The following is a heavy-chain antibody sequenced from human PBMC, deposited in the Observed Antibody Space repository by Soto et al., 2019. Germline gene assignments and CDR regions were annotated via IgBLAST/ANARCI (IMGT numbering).Heavy chain of an antibody. CDR2: IYYSGST. Sequence: SETLSLTCTVSGGSISSGGYYWSWIRQHPGKGLEWIGYIYYSGSTYYNPSLKSRVTISVDTSKNQFSLKLSSVTAADTAVYYCARARSTFTIFGVVISWFDPWGQGTLVTVSS. CDR1: GGSISSGGYY. J-gene: IGHJ5*02. D-gene: IGHD3-3*01. V-gene: IGHV4-31*03. CDR3: ARARSTFTIFGVVISWFDP.